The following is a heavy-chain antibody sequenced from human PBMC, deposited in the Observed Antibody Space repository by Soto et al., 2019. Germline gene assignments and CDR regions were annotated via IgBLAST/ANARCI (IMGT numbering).Heavy chain of an antibody. J-gene: IGHJ4*02. CDR1: GGSFSSYY. V-gene: IGHV4-59*08. D-gene: IGHD6-13*01. Sequence: QVQLQESGPGLVKPSETLSLTSTVSGGSFSSYYWSWIRQPPGQGLEWIGYAYYNGSPTYNPALRSRVTISVDMSKNHFSLKLSSVTAADTAVYYCARHGSSWTFDYWGQGTLVTVSS. CDR3: ARHGSSWTFDY. CDR2: AYYNGSP.